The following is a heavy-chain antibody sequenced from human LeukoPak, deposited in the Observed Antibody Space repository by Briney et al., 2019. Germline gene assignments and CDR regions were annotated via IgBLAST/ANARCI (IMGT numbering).Heavy chain of an antibody. J-gene: IGHJ5*02. Sequence: SETLSLTCTVSGYSISSGYYWGWIRQPPGKGLEWIGSIYHSGSTYYNPSLKSRVTISVDTSKNQFSLKLSSVTAADTAVYYCARHRKERFGNWFDPWGQGTLVTVSS. CDR2: IYHSGST. CDR1: GYSISSGYY. CDR3: ARHRKERFGNWFDP. V-gene: IGHV4-38-2*02. D-gene: IGHD3-10*01.